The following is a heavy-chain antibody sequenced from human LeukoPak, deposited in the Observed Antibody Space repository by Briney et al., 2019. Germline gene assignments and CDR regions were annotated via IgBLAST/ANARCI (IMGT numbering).Heavy chain of an antibody. J-gene: IGHJ4*02. CDR3: ARVYGSDYFDY. Sequence: SETLSLTCTVSGGSISSYFWSWIRQPPGKGLEWIGYISYSGATDYNPSLKSRVTVSVDTSKNQFSLKLSSVTAADTAIYYCARVYGSDYFDYWGQGTLVTVSS. D-gene: IGHD1-26*01. CDR1: GGSISSYF. CDR2: ISYSGAT. V-gene: IGHV4-59*01.